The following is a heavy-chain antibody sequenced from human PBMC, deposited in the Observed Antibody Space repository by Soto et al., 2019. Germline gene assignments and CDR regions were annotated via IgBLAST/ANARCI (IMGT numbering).Heavy chain of an antibody. J-gene: IGHJ1*01. CDR2: IYYSGST. V-gene: IGHV4-39*01. D-gene: IGHD6-19*01. CDR1: GGSISSSSYY. Sequence: QLQLQESGPGLVKPSETLSLTCTVSGGSISSSSYYWGWIRQPPGKGLEWIGSIYYSGSTYYNPSLKSRVTIAADTSKNQFSLMLSSVTAADTAVYYCARHDFAPYSSGPAHFQHWGQGTLVTVSS. CDR3: ARHDFAPYSSGPAHFQH.